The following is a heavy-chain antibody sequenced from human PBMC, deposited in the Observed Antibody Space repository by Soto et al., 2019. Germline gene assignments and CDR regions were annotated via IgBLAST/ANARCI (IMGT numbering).Heavy chain of an antibody. CDR3: AKDINPLSIAAAGPIDY. V-gene: IGHV3-43D*04. CDR1: GFTFDYYA. CDR2: ISWDGGST. D-gene: IGHD6-6*01. J-gene: IGHJ4*02. Sequence: QPGGSLRLSCAASGFTFDYYAMHWVRQSPGKGLEWVSLISWDGGSTYYADSVKGRFTISRDNSKNSLYLQMNSLRAEDTALYYCAKDINPLSIAAAGPIDYWGQGTLVTVSS.